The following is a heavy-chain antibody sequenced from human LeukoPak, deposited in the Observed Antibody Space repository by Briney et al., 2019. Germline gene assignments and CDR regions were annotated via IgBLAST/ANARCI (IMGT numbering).Heavy chain of an antibody. D-gene: IGHD4-17*01. CDR2: IYPGDSDT. CDR1: GYSFTSYW. Sequence: GESLKISCKGSGYSFTSYWIGWVRQMPGKGLEWMGIIYPGDSDTRYSPSFQGQVTISADKSISTAYLQWSSLKASDTAMYYCARRETTVTISDNYFDYWGQGTLVTVSS. J-gene: IGHJ4*02. V-gene: IGHV5-51*01. CDR3: ARRETTVTISDNYFDY.